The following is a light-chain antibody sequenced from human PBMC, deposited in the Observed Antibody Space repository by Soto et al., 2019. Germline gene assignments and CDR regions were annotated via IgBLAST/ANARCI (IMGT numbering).Light chain of an antibody. CDR3: QQFGNLPLLS. Sequence: DIQMTQSPSSLSASVGDRVTITCQASQDITNSLNWYQQKPGEAPKLLINDASKLETGVPSRFSGGGSGTDFTFTISSLQPEDVATYYCQQFGNLPLLSFGGGTKVEIK. V-gene: IGKV1-33*01. CDR2: DAS. J-gene: IGKJ4*01. CDR1: QDITNS.